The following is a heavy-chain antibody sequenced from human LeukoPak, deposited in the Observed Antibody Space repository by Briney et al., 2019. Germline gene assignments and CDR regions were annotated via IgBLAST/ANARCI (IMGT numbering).Heavy chain of an antibody. CDR3: ARDGWFAESRYIDL. CDR1: GGSISSDY. D-gene: IGHD3-10*01. Sequence: KPSETLSLTCTVSGGSISSDYWSWIRQPAGKGLEWIGRIYTSGSTNYNPSLKSRVTISIDTSKNQFSLKLTSVTAADTAVYYCARDGWFAESRYIDLWGRGTLVTVSS. V-gene: IGHV4-4*07. J-gene: IGHJ2*01. CDR2: IYTSGST.